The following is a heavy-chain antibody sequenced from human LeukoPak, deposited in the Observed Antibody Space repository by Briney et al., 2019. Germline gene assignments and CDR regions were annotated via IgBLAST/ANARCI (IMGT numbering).Heavy chain of an antibody. Sequence: SQTLSLTCTVSGGSISSYYWSWIRQPPGKGLEWIGYIYYSGSTNYNPSLKSRVTISVDTSKNQFSLKLSSVTAADPAVYYCARDSYDILTGYWTGWFDPWGQGTLVTVSS. CDR2: IYYSGST. D-gene: IGHD3-9*01. V-gene: IGHV4-59*01. J-gene: IGHJ5*02. CDR1: GGSISSYY. CDR3: ARDSYDILTGYWTGWFDP.